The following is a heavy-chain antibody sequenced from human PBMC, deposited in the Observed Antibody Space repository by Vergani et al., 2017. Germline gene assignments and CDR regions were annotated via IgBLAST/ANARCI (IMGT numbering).Heavy chain of an antibody. CDR3: ARNSGSYFRAVDI. CDR2: IYYSGST. D-gene: IGHD1-26*01. CDR1: GGSISSSSYY. J-gene: IGHJ3*02. V-gene: IGHV4-31*01. Sequence: QLQLQESGPGLVKPSETLSLTCTVSGGSISSSSYYWSWIRQHPGEGLEWIGYIYYSGSTYYNPSLKSLVTISVDTSKNQFSLKLSSVTAADAAVYYCARNSGSYFRAVDIWGQGTMVTVSS.